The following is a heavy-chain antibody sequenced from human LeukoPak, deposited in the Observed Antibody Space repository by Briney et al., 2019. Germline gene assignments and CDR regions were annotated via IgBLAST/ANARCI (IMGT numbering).Heavy chain of an antibody. CDR2: ISGSGGST. V-gene: IGHV3-23*01. CDR1: GFTFSSYA. D-gene: IGHD6-6*01. CDR3: AEATSSSSAHFDY. Sequence: GGSLRLSCAASGFTFSSYAMSWVRQAPGKGLEWVSAISGSGGSTYYADSVKGRFTISRDNSKNTLYLQMNSLRAEDTAVYYCAEATSSSSAHFDYWGQGTLVTVSS. J-gene: IGHJ4*02.